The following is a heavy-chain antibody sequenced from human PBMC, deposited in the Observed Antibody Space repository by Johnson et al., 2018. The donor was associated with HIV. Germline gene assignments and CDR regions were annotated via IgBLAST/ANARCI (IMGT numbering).Heavy chain of an antibody. CDR1: GFFFSNYA. D-gene: IGHD3-10*01. Sequence: QVQLVESGGGVVQPGRSLRLSCAASGFFFSNYAMHWVRQAPGKGLEWVAVISSDGSDKSYTDSVKGRFTFSRDNSKNTLYLQMKSLRPEDTALYYCARVRNSYGSWTLGDEALDLWGQGTMVTVSS. CDR3: ARVRNSYGSWTLGDEALDL. V-gene: IGHV3-30*04. J-gene: IGHJ3*01. CDR2: ISSDGSDK.